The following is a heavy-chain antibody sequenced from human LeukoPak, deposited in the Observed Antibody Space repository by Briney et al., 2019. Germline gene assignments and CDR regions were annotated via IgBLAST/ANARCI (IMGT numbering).Heavy chain of an antibody. V-gene: IGHV4-34*01. D-gene: IGHD3-3*01. Sequence: SETLSLTCAVYGGSFSGYYWSWIRQPPGKGLEWIGEINHSGSTNYNPSLKSRVTISVDTSKNQFSLKLSSVTAADTAVYYCARGSSYYDFWSGYQTDAFDIWGQGTMVTVSS. CDR1: GGSFSGYY. CDR3: ARGSSYYDFWSGYQTDAFDI. J-gene: IGHJ3*02. CDR2: INHSGST.